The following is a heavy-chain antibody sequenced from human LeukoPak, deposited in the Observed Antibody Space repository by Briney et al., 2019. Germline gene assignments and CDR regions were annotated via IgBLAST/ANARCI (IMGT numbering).Heavy chain of an antibody. CDR3: ARTYYGDYWASDY. Sequence: GGSLRLSCAASGFTFSSYWMSWVRQAPGKGLEWVANIKQDGSEKYYVDSVKGRFTISRDNAKNSLYLQMNSLRAEDTAVYYCARTYYGDYWASDYWGQGTLVTVSS. CDR1: GFTFSSYW. J-gene: IGHJ4*02. V-gene: IGHV3-7*01. D-gene: IGHD4-17*01. CDR2: IKQDGSEK.